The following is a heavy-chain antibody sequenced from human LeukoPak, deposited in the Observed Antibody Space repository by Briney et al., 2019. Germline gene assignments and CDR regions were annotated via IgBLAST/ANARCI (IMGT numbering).Heavy chain of an antibody. CDR1: GGSISSGGYY. D-gene: IGHD6-13*01. J-gene: IGHJ5*02. CDR2: IYYSGNT. CDR3: ARSFSSNWYDWFDP. V-gene: IGHV4-31*03. Sequence: SETLSLTCTVSGGSISSGGYYWSWVRQHPGKGVEWIGYIYYSGNTYYNPSLKSRVTISVDTSKNQFSLKLSSVTAADTAVYYCARSFSSNWYDWFDPWGQGALVSVSS.